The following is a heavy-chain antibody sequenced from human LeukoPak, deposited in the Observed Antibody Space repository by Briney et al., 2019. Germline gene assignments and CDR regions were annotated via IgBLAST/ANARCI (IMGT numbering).Heavy chain of an antibody. J-gene: IGHJ4*02. CDR3: ARQMPGGQKYDSSGYYYDY. D-gene: IGHD3-22*01. Sequence: SETLSLTCTVSGGSVSSNSFYWTWIRQPPGKGLEWIGYIYYSGSTYYNPSLKSRVTISVDTSKNQFSLKLSSVTAADTAVYYCARQMPGGQKYDSSGYYYDYWGQGTLVTVSS. V-gene: IGHV4-61*01. CDR2: IYYSGST. CDR1: GGSVSSNSFY.